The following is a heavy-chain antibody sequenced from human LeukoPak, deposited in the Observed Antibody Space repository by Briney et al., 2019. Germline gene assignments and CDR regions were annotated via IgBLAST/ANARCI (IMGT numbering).Heavy chain of an antibody. J-gene: IGHJ4*02. CDR1: GFTFRGYN. CDR2: ISSRSSAI. V-gene: IGHV3-48*02. Sequence: GGSLGLSCAASGFTFRGYNMNWVRQAPGKGLEWLSYISSRSSAIYYADSVRGRFTISRDNARNSLFLQMNSLRDDDTAVYYCAREEDNSYFDFWGQGTLVTVSS. D-gene: IGHD1-20*01. CDR3: AREEDNSYFDF.